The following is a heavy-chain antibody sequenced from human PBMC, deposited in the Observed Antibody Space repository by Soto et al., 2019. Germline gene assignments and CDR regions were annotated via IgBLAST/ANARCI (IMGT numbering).Heavy chain of an antibody. CDR1: GGSISSGGYD. J-gene: IGHJ4*02. CDR3: ARVPDY. Sequence: QVQLQESGPGLVKPSQTLSLTCTVSGGSISSGGYDWSWIRQHPGKGLEWIGYVYYSGSTNYNPYLQRRVTTAVDTSKNQFSLKLSSVTAADTAVYYCARVPDYWGQGTLVTVSS. V-gene: IGHV4-31*03. CDR2: VYYSGST.